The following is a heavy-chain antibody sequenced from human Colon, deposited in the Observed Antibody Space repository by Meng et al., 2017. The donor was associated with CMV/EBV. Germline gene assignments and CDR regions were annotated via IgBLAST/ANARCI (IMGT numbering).Heavy chain of an antibody. Sequence: GDSIRSSLHSGGWVRQPPGKELKWIASFQYSGDANYNTSLKSRISISVDTSRNQLSLSLRSVTAADTAVYYCARDLGTVNSGFDVWGQGTLVTVSS. CDR3: ARDLGTVNSGFDV. J-gene: IGHJ4*02. CDR1: GDSIRSSLHS. D-gene: IGHD4-11*01. V-gene: IGHV4-39*07. CDR2: FQYSGDA.